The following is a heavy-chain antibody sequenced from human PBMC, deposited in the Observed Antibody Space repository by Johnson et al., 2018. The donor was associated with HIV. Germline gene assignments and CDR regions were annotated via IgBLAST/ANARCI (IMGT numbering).Heavy chain of an antibody. CDR3: AREPGRQWLVPGTFDI. CDR2: ISGGGGST. Sequence: MQLVESGGGLVQPGGSLRLSCAASGFTVSSNYMSWVRQAPGKGLEWVSAISGGGGSTYYADSVKGRFTISRDHSKNTLYLEMNSLRAEDTAVYYCAREPGRQWLVPGTFDIWGQGTMVTVSS. D-gene: IGHD6-19*01. CDR1: GFTVSSNY. J-gene: IGHJ3*02. V-gene: IGHV3-23*04.